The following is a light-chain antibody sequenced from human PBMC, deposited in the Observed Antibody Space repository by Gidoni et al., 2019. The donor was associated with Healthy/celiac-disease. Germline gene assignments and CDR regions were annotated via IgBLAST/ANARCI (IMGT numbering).Light chain of an antibody. V-gene: IGKV1-13*02. Sequence: ATELTQSPSSLSASVGDRVTITCRASQGISSALAWYQQKPGKAPKLLIYDASSLESGVPSRFSGSGSGTDFTLTISSLQPEDFAAYYCQQFNSYPYTFGQGTKLEIK. CDR2: DAS. CDR3: QQFNSYPYT. J-gene: IGKJ2*01. CDR1: QGISSA.